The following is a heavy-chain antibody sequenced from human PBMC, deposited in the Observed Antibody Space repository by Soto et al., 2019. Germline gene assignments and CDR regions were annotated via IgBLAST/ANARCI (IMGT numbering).Heavy chain of an antibody. J-gene: IGHJ6*03. CDR2: ISSSSSTI. D-gene: IGHD3-22*01. CDR3: ARVVIGHYMDV. Sequence: GGSLRLSCAASGFTFSSYSMNWVRQAPGKGLEWVSYISSSSSTIYYADSVKGRFTISRDNAKNSLYLQMNSLRAEDTAVYYCARVVIGHYMDVWGKGTTVTVSS. CDR1: GFTFSSYS. V-gene: IGHV3-48*01.